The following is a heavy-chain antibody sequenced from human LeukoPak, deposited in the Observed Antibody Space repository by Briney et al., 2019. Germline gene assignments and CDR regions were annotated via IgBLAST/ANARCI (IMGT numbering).Heavy chain of an antibody. CDR1: GYTFTSYG. V-gene: IGHV1-18*01. J-gene: IGHJ6*02. D-gene: IGHD6-19*01. Sequence: ASVKVSCKASGYTFTSYGISWVRQAPGQGLEWMGWISAYNGNTNYAQKLQGRVTMTTDTSTSTAYMELRSLTSDDTAVYYCARLYSSGWPLEAMDVWGQGTTVTVSS. CDR2: ISAYNGNT. CDR3: ARLYSSGWPLEAMDV.